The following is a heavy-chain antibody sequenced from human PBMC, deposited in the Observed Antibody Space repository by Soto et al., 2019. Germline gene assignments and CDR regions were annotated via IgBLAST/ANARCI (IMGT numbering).Heavy chain of an antibody. Sequence: SLRLSCAASGFTFSSFGMHWVRQAPGKGLEWVAFIWYTGSYKHYADSVKGRFTISRDNSKNTVSLQMNSLRAEDTAVYYCARDLLEDPADYYDTKTDGFDIWGQGTMVTVSS. V-gene: IGHV3-33*01. CDR1: GFTFSSFG. CDR3: ARDLLEDPADYYDTKTDGFDI. CDR2: IWYTGSYK. D-gene: IGHD3-22*01. J-gene: IGHJ3*02.